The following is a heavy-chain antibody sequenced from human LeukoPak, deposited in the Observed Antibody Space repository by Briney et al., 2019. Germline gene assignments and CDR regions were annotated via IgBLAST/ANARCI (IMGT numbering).Heavy chain of an antibody. CDR1: GFTFSSYG. CDR3: ARGCGSGWGKDY. CDR2: IWYDGSNK. D-gene: IGHD6-19*01. V-gene: IGHV3-33*01. J-gene: IGHJ4*02. Sequence: PGGSLRLSCAASGFTFSSYGMHWVHQAPGKGLEWVAVIWYDGSNKYYADSVKGRFTISRDNSNNTLYLQMNSLRAEDTAVYYCARGCGSGWGKDYWGQGTLVTVSS.